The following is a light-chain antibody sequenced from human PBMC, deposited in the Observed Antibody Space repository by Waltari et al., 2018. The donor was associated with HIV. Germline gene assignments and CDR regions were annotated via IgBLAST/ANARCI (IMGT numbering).Light chain of an antibody. CDR3: QQYGSSPRS. Sequence: IVLTQSTGTLSLSPGERATLSCRASQSISRNYLAWYQPKPGHAPRLLIYGASSRATGIPDRFSGSGSGTDFTLTISRLEPEDFAVYYCQQYGSSPRSFGQGTKVEIK. CDR2: GAS. J-gene: IGKJ1*01. V-gene: IGKV3-20*01. CDR1: QSISRNY.